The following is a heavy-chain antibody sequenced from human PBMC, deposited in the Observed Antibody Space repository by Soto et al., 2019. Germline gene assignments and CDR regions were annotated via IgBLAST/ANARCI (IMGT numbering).Heavy chain of an antibody. CDR2: MNPGSGDT. D-gene: IGHD3-16*01. Sequence: AASVKVSCKASGYSFTNNDVTWVRQATGQGLEWMGWMNPGSGDTGYAQKFQGRVTMTRDISIATAYMELSSLRSDDTAIYYCARMATFGSLNWFDPWGQGTLVNVSS. CDR1: GYSFTNND. J-gene: IGHJ5*02. V-gene: IGHV1-8*01. CDR3: ARMATFGSLNWFDP.